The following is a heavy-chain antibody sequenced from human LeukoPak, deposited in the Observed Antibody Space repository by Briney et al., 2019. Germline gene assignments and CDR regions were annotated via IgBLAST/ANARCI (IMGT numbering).Heavy chain of an antibody. Sequence: SETLSLTCVVYGESSSGYYWSWIRQPPGKGLEWIGSIFHRGSTYYKSSLKSRITISVDTSKNQFSLKLSSVTAADTAVYYCARANYYDNSGYSRGAFDIWGQGTMVTVSS. V-gene: IGHV4-38-2*01. CDR3: ARANYYDNSGYSRGAFDI. CDR1: GESSSGYY. D-gene: IGHD3-22*01. CDR2: IFHRGST. J-gene: IGHJ3*02.